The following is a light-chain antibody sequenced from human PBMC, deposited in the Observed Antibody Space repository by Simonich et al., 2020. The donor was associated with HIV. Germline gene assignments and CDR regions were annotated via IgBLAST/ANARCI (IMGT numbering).Light chain of an antibody. V-gene: IGKV3-15*01. CDR2: GAS. CDR3: QQYNNWPPVT. J-gene: IGKJ2*01. Sequence: EIVMTQSPATLSVSPGERATPSCRASQSVSSNLAWYQQNPGQAPRLLIYGASTRATGIPARFSGSGSGTEFTLTISSLQSEDFAVYYCQQYNNWPPVTFGQGTKLEIK. CDR1: QSVSSN.